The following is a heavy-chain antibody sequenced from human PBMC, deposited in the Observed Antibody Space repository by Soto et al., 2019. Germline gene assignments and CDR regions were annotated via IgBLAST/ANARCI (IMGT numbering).Heavy chain of an antibody. D-gene: IGHD5-18*01. CDR2: IYYSGST. CDR1: GGSISSSSYY. J-gene: IGHJ4*02. V-gene: IGHV4-39*01. Sequence: PSETLSLTCTVSGGSISSSSYYWGWIRQPPGKGLEWIGSIYYSGSTYYNPSLKSRVTISVDTSKNQFSLKLSSVTAADTAVYYCARTDSCGYKHYFDYWGQGTLVTVSS. CDR3: ARTDSCGYKHYFDY.